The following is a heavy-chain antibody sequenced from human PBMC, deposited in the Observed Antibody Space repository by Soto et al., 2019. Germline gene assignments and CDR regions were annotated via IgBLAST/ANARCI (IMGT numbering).Heavy chain of an antibody. J-gene: IGHJ6*02. CDR2: IYYSGST. CDR3: AGLGPYSSSSYYYGMDV. D-gene: IGHD6-13*01. CDR1: GGSVNSGSNY. V-gene: IGHV4-61*01. Sequence: PSETLSLTCTVSGGSVNSGSNYWSWIRQPPGKGLEWIGYIYYSGSTNYNPSLKSRVTISVDTSKNQFSLKLSSVTAADTAVYYCAGLGPYSSSSYYYGMDVWGQGTTVTVSS.